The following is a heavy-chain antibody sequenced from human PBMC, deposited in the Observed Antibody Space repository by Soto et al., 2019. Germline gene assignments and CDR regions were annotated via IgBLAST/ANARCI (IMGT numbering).Heavy chain of an antibody. J-gene: IGHJ6*03. Sequence: GGSLRLSCAASGFTFSSYGMHWVRQAPGKGLEWVAVISYDGSNKYYADSVKGRFTISRDNSKNTLYLQMNSLRAEDTAVYYCAKDAGLHLGELLYYYYYMDVWGKGTTVTVSS. D-gene: IGHD3-16*01. CDR1: GFTFSSYG. V-gene: IGHV3-30*18. CDR3: AKDAGLHLGELLYYYYYMDV. CDR2: ISYDGSNK.